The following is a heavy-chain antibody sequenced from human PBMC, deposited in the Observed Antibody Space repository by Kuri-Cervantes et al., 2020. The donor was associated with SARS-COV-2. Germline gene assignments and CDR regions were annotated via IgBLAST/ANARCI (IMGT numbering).Heavy chain of an antibody. D-gene: IGHD6-6*01. CDR1: GDNFLIYG. CDR2: IDPYNGNT. CDR3: AREFSGSGRGYFDH. V-gene: IGHV1-18*01. Sequence: ASVKVSCKASGDNFLIYGITWVRQAPGQGLEWMGNIDPYNGNTRYAQNLQGRVTMTTDTSTRTAHMELKSLRSDDTAIYYCAREFSGSGRGYFDHWGQGALVTVSS. J-gene: IGHJ4*02.